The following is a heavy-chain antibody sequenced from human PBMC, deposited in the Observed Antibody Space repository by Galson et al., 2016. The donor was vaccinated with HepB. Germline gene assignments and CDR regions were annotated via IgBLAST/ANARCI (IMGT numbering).Heavy chain of an antibody. D-gene: IGHD1-26*01. Sequence: SLRLSCAASGFSFTSHVFHWVRQAPGKGLEFVSGISYIETTTYYANSVQGRFTISRDTPKNTLYLQMDNVRVDDMAVYYCTREHVERRPARDLWGRGTLVTVSS. CDR1: GFSFTSHV. CDR2: ISYIETTT. J-gene: IGHJ5*02. V-gene: IGHV3-64*01. CDR3: TREHVERRPARDL.